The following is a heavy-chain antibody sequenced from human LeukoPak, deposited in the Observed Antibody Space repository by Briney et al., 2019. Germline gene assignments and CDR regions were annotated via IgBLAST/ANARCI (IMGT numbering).Heavy chain of an antibody. CDR1: GFTFSSYA. V-gene: IGHV3-23*01. CDR3: AKDRSSSWYGIEYLQH. CDR2: ISGSGGST. J-gene: IGHJ1*01. D-gene: IGHD6-13*01. Sequence: PGGSLRLSCAASGFTFSSYAMSWVRQAPGKGLEWVSAISGSGGSTYYADSVKGRFTISRDNSKNTLYLQMNSLRAEDTAVYYCAKDRSSSWYGIEYLQHWGQGTLVTVSS.